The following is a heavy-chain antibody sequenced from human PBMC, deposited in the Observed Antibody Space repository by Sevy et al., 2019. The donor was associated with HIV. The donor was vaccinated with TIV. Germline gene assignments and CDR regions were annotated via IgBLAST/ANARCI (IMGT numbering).Heavy chain of an antibody. V-gene: IGHV3-33*01. CDR2: IWNDGSNK. CDR1: GFTFSDYG. CDR3: ARDVRGEGIRPGDLDY. D-gene: IGHD3-10*02. Sequence: GGFLRLSCAASGFTFSDYGMQWVRQAPGKGLEWVAVIWNDGSNKYHADSVKGRFTTSRDNSSNTLYLQMNSLRAEDTAVYYCARDVRGEGIRPGDLDYWGQGTLVTVSS. J-gene: IGHJ4*02.